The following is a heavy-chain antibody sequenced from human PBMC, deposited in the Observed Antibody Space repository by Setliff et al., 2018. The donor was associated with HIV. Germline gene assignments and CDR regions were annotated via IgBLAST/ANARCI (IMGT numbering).Heavy chain of an antibody. D-gene: IGHD2-15*01. Sequence: SVKVSCKASGGTLSNYAISWVRQAPGQGLEWVGGIILMSGTADYAQKFKGRATITADKSTSTAYMEIKSLTSDDTAVYYCARGYCGGGICYSPNWLDPWGQGTLVTVSS. V-gene: IGHV1-69*06. CDR2: IILMSGTA. CDR1: GGTLSNYA. CDR3: ARGYCGGGICYSPNWLDP. J-gene: IGHJ5*02.